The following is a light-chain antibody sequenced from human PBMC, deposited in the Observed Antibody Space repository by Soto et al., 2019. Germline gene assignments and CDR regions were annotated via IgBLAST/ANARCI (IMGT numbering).Light chain of an antibody. CDR3: AAWDDSVGLV. V-gene: IGLV1-47*01. CDR2: RND. CDR1: SSNIGPNY. J-gene: IGLJ2*01. Sequence: QSVLTQPPSASGTPGQRVTISCSGTSSNIGPNYVYWYQHLPGTAPKLLIYRNDRRPSGVPDRFSGSKSGTSASLAISGLRSVDEAEYYCAAWDDSVGLVFGGGTKLTVL.